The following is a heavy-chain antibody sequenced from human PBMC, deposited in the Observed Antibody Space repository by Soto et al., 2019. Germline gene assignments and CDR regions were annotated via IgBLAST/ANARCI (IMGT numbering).Heavy chain of an antibody. CDR1: GGSFSGYY. J-gene: IGHJ3*02. V-gene: IGHV4-34*01. CDR2: INHSGST. CDR3: ARRKVVTEKAFDI. Sequence: PSETLSLTCAVYGGSFSGYYWSWIRQPPGKGLEWIGEINHSGSTNYNPSLKSRVTISVDTSKNQFSLKLCSVTAADTAVYYCARRKVVTEKAFDIWGQGTMVTVSS. D-gene: IGHD2-21*02.